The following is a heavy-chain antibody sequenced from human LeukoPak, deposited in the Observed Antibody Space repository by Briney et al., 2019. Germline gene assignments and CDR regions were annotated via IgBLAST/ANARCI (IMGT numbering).Heavy chain of an antibody. CDR2: SSGSSGST. J-gene: IGHJ5*02. CDR3: ATTLVSSGYYTPVGWYDR. CDR1: AFTFSSYA. D-gene: IGHD3-22*01. Sequence: CGSLRLSCAASAFTFSSYAMSRVSQAPRKGLEPFSASSGSSGSTHYVNPVKGLFTIYRDNSKTTLYMQITCIRTECPAVYYLATTLVSSGYYTPVGWYDRWGQGTLVTVSS. V-gene: IGHV3-23*01.